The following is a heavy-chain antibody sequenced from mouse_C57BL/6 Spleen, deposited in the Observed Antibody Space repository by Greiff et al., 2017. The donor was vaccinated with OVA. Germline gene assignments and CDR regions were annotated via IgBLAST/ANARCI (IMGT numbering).Heavy chain of an antibody. V-gene: IGHV1-66*01. CDR2: IYPGSGNT. CDR3: ARPYGSSYGFDY. CDR1: GYSFTSYY. J-gene: IGHJ2*01. Sequence: LVKPGASVKISCKASGYSFTSYYIHWVKQRPGQGLEWIGWIYPGSGNTKYNEKFKGKATLTADTSSSTAYMQLSSLTSEDSAVYYCARPYGSSYGFDYWGQGTTLTVSS. D-gene: IGHD1-1*01.